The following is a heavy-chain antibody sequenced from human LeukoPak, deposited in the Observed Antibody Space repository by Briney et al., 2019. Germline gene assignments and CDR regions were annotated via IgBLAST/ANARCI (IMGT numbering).Heavy chain of an antibody. Sequence: GGSLRLSCAASGFTFSSYGMHWVRQAPGKGLEWVAFIRYDGSNKYYADSVKGRFTISRDNSKNTLYLQMNSLRAEDTAVYYCAKGDYYGSGSYLTDWGQGTLVTVSS. V-gene: IGHV3-30*02. CDR2: IRYDGSNK. CDR3: AKGDYYGSGSYLTD. D-gene: IGHD3-10*01. CDR1: GFTFSSYG. J-gene: IGHJ4*02.